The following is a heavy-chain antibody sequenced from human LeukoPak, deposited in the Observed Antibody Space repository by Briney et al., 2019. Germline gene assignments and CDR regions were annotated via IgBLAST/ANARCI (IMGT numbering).Heavy chain of an antibody. CDR1: GVTFSSYA. J-gene: IGHJ4*02. D-gene: IGHD3-3*01. V-gene: IGHV3-23*01. CDR2: ISGSGGST. CDR3: AKVSIFGVVIPHVDY. Sequence: GGSLRLSCAASGVTFSSYAMSWVRQAPGKGLEWVSAISGSGGSTYYADSVKGRFTISRDNYKNTLYLQMNSLRAEDTAVYYCAKVSIFGVVIPHVDYWGQGTLVTVSS.